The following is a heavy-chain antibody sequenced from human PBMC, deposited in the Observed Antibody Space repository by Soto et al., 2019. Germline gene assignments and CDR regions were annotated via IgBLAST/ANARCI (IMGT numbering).Heavy chain of an antibody. V-gene: IGHV3-30-3*01. J-gene: IGHJ6*02. CDR3: VRDGGLLGMDV. CDR1: GFTFSSYA. CDR2: ISYDGSNK. D-gene: IGHD3-16*01. Sequence: QVQLVESGGGVVQPGRSLRLSCAASGFTFSSYAMHWVRQAPGKGLEWVAVISYDGSNKYYADSVKGRFTISRDNSKNTLYLQMNSLRAEDTAVYYCVRDGGLLGMDVWGQGTTVTVSS.